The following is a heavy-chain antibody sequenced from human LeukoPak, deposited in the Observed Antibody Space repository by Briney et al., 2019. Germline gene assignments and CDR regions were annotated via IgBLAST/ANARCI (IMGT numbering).Heavy chain of an antibody. D-gene: IGHD2-21*01. J-gene: IGHJ5*02. Sequence: GGSLRLSCAASGFSFSTSTMNWIRQAPGKGLEWVSSISGGSDDIHYADSVKGRFTISRDNAKNSVYLQMNSLRAEDTALYYCVRIPNNAGFPHWFDPWGQGPLVTVSS. CDR2: ISGGSDDI. CDR1: GFSFSTST. CDR3: VRIPNNAGFPHWFDP. V-gene: IGHV3-21*01.